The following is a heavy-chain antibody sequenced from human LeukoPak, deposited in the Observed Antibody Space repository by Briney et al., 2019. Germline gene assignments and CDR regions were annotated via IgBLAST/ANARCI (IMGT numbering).Heavy chain of an antibody. CDR1: GYTFTSYG. J-gene: IGHJ4*02. Sequence: ASVKVSCKASGYTFTSYGISWVRQAPGQGLEWMGWISAYNGNTNYAQKLQGRVTMTTDTSTSTAYMELRSLRSDDTAVYYCARDQRFLEWLPFDYWGQGTLVTVSS. CDR3: ARDQRFLEWLPFDY. V-gene: IGHV1-18*01. D-gene: IGHD3-3*01. CDR2: ISAYNGNT.